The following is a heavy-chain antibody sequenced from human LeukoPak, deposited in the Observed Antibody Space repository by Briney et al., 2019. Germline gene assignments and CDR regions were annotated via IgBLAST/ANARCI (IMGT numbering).Heavy chain of an antibody. V-gene: IGHV3-30-3*01. CDR1: GFTFSSYA. J-gene: IGHJ6*02. CDR3: AKGAYYYGMDV. CDR2: ISYDGSNK. Sequence: GGSLRLSCAASGFTFSSYAMHWVRQAPGKGLEWVAVISYDGSNKYYADSVKGRFTISRDNSKNTLYLQMSSLRAEDTAVYYCAKGAYYYGMDVWGQGTTVTVSS.